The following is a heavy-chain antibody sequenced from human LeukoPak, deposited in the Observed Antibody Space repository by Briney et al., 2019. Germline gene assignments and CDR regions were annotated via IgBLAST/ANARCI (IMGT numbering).Heavy chain of an antibody. CDR1: GFTFGDYA. J-gene: IGHJ4*02. D-gene: IGHD6-19*01. V-gene: IGHV3-49*04. CDR2: IRSKAYGRTT. CDR3: TRDPNGIAVAFFDY. Sequence: GGSLRLSCTASGFTFGDYAMSWVRQAPGKGLEWVGFIRSKAYGRTTEYAASVKGRFTISRDDSKSIAYLQMNSLKTEDTAVYYCTRDPNGIAVAFFDYWGQGTLVTVSS.